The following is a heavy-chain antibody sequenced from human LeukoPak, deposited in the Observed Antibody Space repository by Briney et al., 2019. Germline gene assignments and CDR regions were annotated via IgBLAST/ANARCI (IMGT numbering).Heavy chain of an antibody. CDR1: GVSLSTSGVG. D-gene: IGHD3-16*02. J-gene: IGHJ4*02. CDR3: AYTPPGIIDFDY. CDR2: IYWNDDK. Sequence: SGPTLVNPTQTLTLTCTFSGVSLSTSGVGVGWIRQPPGKALEWLALIYWNDDKRYSPSLKNRLTITKDTSKNQVALIMTNMDPVDTATYYCAYTPPGIIDFDYWGQGTLVTVSS. V-gene: IGHV2-5*01.